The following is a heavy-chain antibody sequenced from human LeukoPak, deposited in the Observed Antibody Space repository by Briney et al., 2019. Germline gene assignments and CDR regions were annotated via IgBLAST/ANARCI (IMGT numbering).Heavy chain of an antibody. Sequence: PSETPSLTCTVSGASIRSTTYYWGWLRQPPGKGLEWIASIYSSGSTYYNPSLKSRVTMSIDTSKNQFSLNLISVTAADTAVYYCARDSGTTGEVKFDPWGQGTLVTVSS. D-gene: IGHD4-17*01. V-gene: IGHV4-39*07. CDR2: IYSSGST. CDR1: GASIRSTTYY. J-gene: IGHJ5*02. CDR3: ARDSGTTGEVKFDP.